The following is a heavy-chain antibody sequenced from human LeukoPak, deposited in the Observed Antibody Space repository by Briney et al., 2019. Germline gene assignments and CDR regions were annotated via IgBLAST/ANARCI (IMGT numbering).Heavy chain of an antibody. V-gene: IGHV3-23*01. D-gene: IGHD2-8*02. CDR1: GFTFSSFA. J-gene: IGHJ4*02. CDR3: AKPRTTGLGWAQFDY. Sequence: GGSLRLSCAASGFTFSSFAMTWVRQAPGKGLEWVSGFDGNGPNTYYADSVKGRWTISRDNSRNTLYLEMNSLRPEDTAIYYCAKPRTTGLGWAQFDYWGQGTLVTVSS. CDR2: FDGNGPNT.